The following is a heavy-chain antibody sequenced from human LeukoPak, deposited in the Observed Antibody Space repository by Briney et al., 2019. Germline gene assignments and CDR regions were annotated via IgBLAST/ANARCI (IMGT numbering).Heavy chain of an antibody. Sequence: SETLSLTCAVYGGSFSGYYWSWIRQPPGKGLEWIGEINHSGSTNYNPSLKSRVTISVDTSKNQFSLKLSSVTAADTAVYYCAREDDCSGSYVCLYYFDYWGQGTLVTVSS. CDR3: AREDDCSGSYVCLYYFDY. CDR2: INHSGST. J-gene: IGHJ4*02. D-gene: IGHD1-26*01. CDR1: GGSFSGYY. V-gene: IGHV4-34*01.